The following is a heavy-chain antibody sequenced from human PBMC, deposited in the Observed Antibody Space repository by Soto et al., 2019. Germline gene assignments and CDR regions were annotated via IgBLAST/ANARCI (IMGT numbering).Heavy chain of an antibody. CDR1: GYTFTSYG. D-gene: IGHD6-19*01. J-gene: IGHJ6*02. CDR3: ARGAVAGTLYSSGMDV. V-gene: IGHV1-18*01. CDR2: ISAYNGNT. Sequence: ASVKVSCKASGYTFTSYGISWVRQAPGQGLEWMGRISAYNGNTNYAQKLQGRVTMTTDTSTSTAYMELRSLRSDDTAVYYCARGAVAGTLYSSGMDVWGQGTTVTVSS.